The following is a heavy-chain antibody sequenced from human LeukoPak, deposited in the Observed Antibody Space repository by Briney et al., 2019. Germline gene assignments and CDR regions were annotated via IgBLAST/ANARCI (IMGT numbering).Heavy chain of an antibody. CDR1: GFTFSNYP. D-gene: IGHD3-10*01. Sequence: PGGSLRLSCEASGFTFSNYPMNWVRQAPGKGLEWISYISGSSSTTYYADSLKGRITVSRDNAKNSLYLQMNSLRAEDTAVYYCARDRFDFGVITDFDYWGQGTLVTVSS. J-gene: IGHJ4*02. V-gene: IGHV3-48*01. CDR2: ISGSSSTT. CDR3: ARDRFDFGVITDFDY.